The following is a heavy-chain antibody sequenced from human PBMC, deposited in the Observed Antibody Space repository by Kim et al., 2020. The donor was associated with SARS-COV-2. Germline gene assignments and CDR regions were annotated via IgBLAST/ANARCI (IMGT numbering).Heavy chain of an antibody. CDR3: AKESGLRNIVVVPAAMEYYYGMDV. J-gene: IGHJ6*02. CDR1: GFTFSSYG. D-gene: IGHD2-2*01. Sequence: GGSLRLSCAASGFTFSSYGMHWVRQAPGKGLEWVAVIWYDGSNKYYADSVKGRFTISRDNSKNTLYLQMNSLRAEDTAVYYCAKESGLRNIVVVPAAMEYYYGMDVWGQGTTVTVSS. V-gene: IGHV3-33*06. CDR2: IWYDGSNK.